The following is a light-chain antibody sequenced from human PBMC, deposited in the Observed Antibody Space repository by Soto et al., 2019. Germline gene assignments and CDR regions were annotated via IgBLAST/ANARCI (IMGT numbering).Light chain of an antibody. J-gene: IGKJ1*01. V-gene: IGKV1-39*01. CDR3: HQYNYYRPT. CDR1: HTIMTY. CDR2: AAS. Sequence: DIQMTQSPSSLSASVGDEVTITCRASHTIMTYLNWYQLKPGKPPRLLIYAASSLQSGVPSRFSGSGSGTEFTLTISSLQPDDFATYYCHQYNYYRPTFGQGTKVEIK.